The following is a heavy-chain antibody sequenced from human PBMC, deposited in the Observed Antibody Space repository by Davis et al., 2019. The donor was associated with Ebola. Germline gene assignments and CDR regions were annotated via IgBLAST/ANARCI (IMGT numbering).Heavy chain of an antibody. CDR3: ARGRGNYFYYGMDV. D-gene: IGHD3-10*01. J-gene: IGHJ6*02. Sequence: MPSETLSLTCTVSGGSISSSSYYWGWIRQPPGKGLEWIGSIYYSGSTYYNPSLKSRVTISVDTSKNQFSLKLSSVTAADTAVYYCARGRGNYFYYGMDVWGQGTTVTVSS. CDR1: GGSISSSSYY. CDR2: IYYSGST. V-gene: IGHV4-39*07.